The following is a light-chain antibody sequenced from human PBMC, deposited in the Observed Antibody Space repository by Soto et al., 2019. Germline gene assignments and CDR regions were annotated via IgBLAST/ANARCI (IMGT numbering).Light chain of an antibody. CDR1: QNVLYSGNNKNY. CDR2: WAS. CDR3: QQYFTTPVT. Sequence: IVLTQSPDSLAVSLGERATTHCKSSQNVLYSGNNKNYLAWYQQKPGQSPKLLIYWASTRESGVPDRFSGSGSGTDFTLTISSLQAEDGAVYYCQQYFTTPVTFGGGTKVEIK. V-gene: IGKV4-1*01. J-gene: IGKJ4*01.